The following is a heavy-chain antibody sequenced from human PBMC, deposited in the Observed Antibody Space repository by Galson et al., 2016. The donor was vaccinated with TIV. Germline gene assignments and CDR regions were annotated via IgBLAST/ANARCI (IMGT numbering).Heavy chain of an antibody. J-gene: IGHJ6*02. D-gene: IGHD2-2*03. CDR3: ARVRGPGYCDSTSCYGYYGFDV. CDR2: INPHSGGT. CDR1: GYTFTSNY. Sequence: SVKVSCKASGYTFTSNYVHWVRQAPGQGLEWMGRINPHSGGTDYAPKFQGRVTMTRDTSISTAYMDLSGLKSDDTVVYYCARVRGPGYCDSTSCYGYYGFDVWGQGTTVTVSS. V-gene: IGHV1-2*05.